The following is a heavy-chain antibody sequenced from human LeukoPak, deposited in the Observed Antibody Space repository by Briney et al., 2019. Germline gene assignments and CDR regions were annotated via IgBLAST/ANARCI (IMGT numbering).Heavy chain of an antibody. J-gene: IGHJ4*02. V-gene: IGHV3-23*01. CDR3: AKVISSYSGYDSY. Sequence: GGSLRLSCAASGISFNNYGMSWVRQAPGKGLEWVSSISNGGHHTYYADSVRGRLTISRDNSKNTLYLQMDSLRAADTAVYYCAKVISSYSGYDSYWGQGTLVTVSS. D-gene: IGHD5-12*01. CDR1: GISFNNYG. CDR2: ISNGGHHT.